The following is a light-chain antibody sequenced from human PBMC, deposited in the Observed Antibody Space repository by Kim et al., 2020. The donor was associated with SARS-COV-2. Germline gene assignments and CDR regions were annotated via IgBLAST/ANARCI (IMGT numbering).Light chain of an antibody. Sequence: PGKTARITCGGNNIGSKSVHWYQQKPGQAPVLVIYYDSDRPSGIPERFSGSNYGNTATLTISRVEAGDEADYYCQVWDSSSDQNWVFGGGTQLTVL. CDR2: YDS. J-gene: IGLJ3*02. CDR3: QVWDSSSDQNWV. CDR1: NIGSKS. V-gene: IGLV3-21*04.